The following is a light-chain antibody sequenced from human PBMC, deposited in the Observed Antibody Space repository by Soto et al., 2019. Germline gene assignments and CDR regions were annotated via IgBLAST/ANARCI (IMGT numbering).Light chain of an antibody. CDR2: GAS. CDR1: QSVSSSY. V-gene: IGKV3-20*01. Sequence: DIVLTHSPGTLSLSPGERATLSCRASQSVSSSYLAWYQQKPGQAPRLLIYGASSRATGIPDRFSGSGSGTDFTLTISRLEPEDFAVYYCQQYGSSPLFGQGTRRRL. CDR3: QQYGSSPL. J-gene: IGKJ5*01.